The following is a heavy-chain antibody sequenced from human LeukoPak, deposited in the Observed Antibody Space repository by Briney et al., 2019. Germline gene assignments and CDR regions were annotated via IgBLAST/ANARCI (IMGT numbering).Heavy chain of an antibody. CDR1: GYTFTDYY. CDR3: ASKGAGHCYDASCMGSFDL. CDR2: INPNTGDT. J-gene: IGHJ3*01. V-gene: IGHV1-2*02. Sequence: GASVKVSCKASGYTFTDYYIHWVRQAPGQGLEWMGCINPNTGDTNSAQNFQGRVIMTRDTSITTAYMELSRLKSDDTALYYCASKGAGHCYDASCMGSFDLWGQGTTVAVSS. D-gene: IGHD2-15*01.